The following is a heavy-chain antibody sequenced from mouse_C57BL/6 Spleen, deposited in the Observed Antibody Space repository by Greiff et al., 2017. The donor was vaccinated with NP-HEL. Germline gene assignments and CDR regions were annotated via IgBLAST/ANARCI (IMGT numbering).Heavy chain of an antibody. V-gene: IGHV2-2*01. CDR1: GFSLTSYG. D-gene: IGHD2-3*01. J-gene: IGHJ1*03. CDR2: IWSGGST. Sequence: VKLVESGPGLVQPSQSLSITCTVSGFSLTSYGVHWVRQSPGKGLEWLGVIWSGGSTDYNAAFISRLSISKDNSKSQVFFKMNSLQADDTAIYYCARNGGYYSYWYFDVWGTGTTVTVSS. CDR3: ARNGGYYSYWYFDV.